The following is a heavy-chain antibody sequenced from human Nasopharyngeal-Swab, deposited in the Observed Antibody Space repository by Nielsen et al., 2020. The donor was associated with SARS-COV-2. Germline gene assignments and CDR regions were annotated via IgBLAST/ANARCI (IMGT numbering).Heavy chain of an antibody. CDR2: ISYDEINK. CDR1: GFTFSSYG. D-gene: IGHD5-18*01. Sequence: GESLKISCAASGFTFSSYGMHWVRQAPGKGLERVAVISYDEINKYYVDSVNGRFTISRDNSKNTLYLQMNSLRAEDTAVYYCAKDPYSYGQPTTIDYWGQGTLVTVSS. CDR3: AKDPYSYGQPTTIDY. V-gene: IGHV3-30*18. J-gene: IGHJ4*02.